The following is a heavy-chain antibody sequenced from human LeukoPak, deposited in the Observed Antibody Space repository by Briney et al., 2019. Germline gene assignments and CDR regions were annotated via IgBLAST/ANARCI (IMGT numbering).Heavy chain of an antibody. J-gene: IGHJ3*02. CDR3: ATGDLRWYAFDI. CDR2: IIPIFGTA. D-gene: IGHD4-23*01. V-gene: IGHV1-69*06. Sequence: SVKVSCKASGGTFSSYAISWVRQAPGQGLEWMGGIIPIFGTANYAQKFQGRVTMTEDTSTDTAYMELSSLRSEDTAVYYCATGDLRWYAFDIWGQGTMVTVSS. CDR1: GGTFSSYA.